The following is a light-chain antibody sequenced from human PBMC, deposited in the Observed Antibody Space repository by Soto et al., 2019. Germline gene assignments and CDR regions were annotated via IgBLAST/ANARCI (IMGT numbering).Light chain of an antibody. Sequence: AIQMTQSPSSLSASVGDRVTITCRASQGIRNDLGWYQQRPGKATKILIYAASSLQSGVPYRVSGSGSGTDFTLTISSLQPEDFATYYGLQDYNYPRTFGQGTKVDIK. J-gene: IGKJ1*01. CDR1: QGIRND. CDR2: AAS. CDR3: LQDYNYPRT. V-gene: IGKV1-6*01.